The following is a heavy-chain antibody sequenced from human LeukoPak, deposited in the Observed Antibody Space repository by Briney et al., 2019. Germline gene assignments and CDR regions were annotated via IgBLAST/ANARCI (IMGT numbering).Heavy chain of an antibody. CDR3: AKDSSVPYGITE. J-gene: IGHJ4*02. Sequence: GGSLRLSCAASGFTFSKYAMSWVRQAPGKGLEWVSAIGPSDGNTFYADSVKGRFTISRDNSKNTLSLQMNSLRAEDTALYYCAKDSSVPYGITEWGQGTLVTVSS. V-gene: IGHV3-23*01. CDR1: GFTFSKYA. CDR2: IGPSDGNT. D-gene: IGHD4-17*01.